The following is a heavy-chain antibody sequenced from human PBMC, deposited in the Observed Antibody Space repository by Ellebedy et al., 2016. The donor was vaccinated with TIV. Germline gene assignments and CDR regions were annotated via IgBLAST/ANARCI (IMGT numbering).Heavy chain of an antibody. CDR3: ARGLVTMIVVAQRDAFDI. CDR1: GGSFSGYY. Sequence: MPSETLSLTCAVYGGSFSGYYWSWIRQPPGKGLEWIGEINHSGSTNYNPSLKSRVTISVDTSKNQFSLKLSSVTAADTAVYYCARGLVTMIVVAQRDAFDIWGQGTMVTVSS. D-gene: IGHD3-22*01. CDR2: INHSGST. J-gene: IGHJ3*02. V-gene: IGHV4-34*01.